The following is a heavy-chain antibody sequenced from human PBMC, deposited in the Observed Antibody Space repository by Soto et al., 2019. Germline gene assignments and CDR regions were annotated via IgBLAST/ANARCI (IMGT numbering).Heavy chain of an antibody. V-gene: IGHV3-11*01. CDR3: VRSYYSSSWFPFDR. D-gene: IGHD6-13*01. J-gene: IGHJ4*02. CDR2: IDSGDGTT. Sequence: GSRRLPGPVSGFDFGDYYMSWIRQAPGKGLEWVSYIDSGDGTTYYTDSVKGRFTISRDNAKKTVYLQMSSLRVEDTALYYCVRSYYSSSWFPFDRWGQGTLVTVYS. CDR1: GFDFGDYY.